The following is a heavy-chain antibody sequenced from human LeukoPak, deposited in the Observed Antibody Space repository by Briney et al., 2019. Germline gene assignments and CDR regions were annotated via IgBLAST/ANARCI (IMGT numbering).Heavy chain of an antibody. D-gene: IGHD5-12*01. Sequence: GGSLRLSCEASGFTFSSYWMSWVRQAPGKGLEWVANIKQDGSEKYYVDSVKGRFTISRDNAKNSLYLQMNSLRAEDTAVYYCARGGYHFDYWGQGTLVTVSS. CDR2: IKQDGSEK. CDR1: GFTFSSYW. J-gene: IGHJ4*02. CDR3: ARGGYHFDY. V-gene: IGHV3-7*03.